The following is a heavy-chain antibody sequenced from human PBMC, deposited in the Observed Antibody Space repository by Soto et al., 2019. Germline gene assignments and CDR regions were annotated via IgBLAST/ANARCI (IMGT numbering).Heavy chain of an antibody. V-gene: IGHV3-30*18. Sequence: GGSLRLSCAASGFTFSSYGMHWVRQAPGKGLEWVAVISYDGSNKYYADSVKGRFTISRDNSKNTLYLQMNSLRAEDTAVYYCAKDHSYGGFDYRGQGTLVTVSS. CDR2: ISYDGSNK. CDR1: GFTFSSYG. CDR3: AKDHSYGGFDY. J-gene: IGHJ4*02. D-gene: IGHD5-18*01.